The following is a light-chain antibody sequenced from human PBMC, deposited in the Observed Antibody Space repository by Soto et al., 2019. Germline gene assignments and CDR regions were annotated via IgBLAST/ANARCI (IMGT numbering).Light chain of an antibody. V-gene: IGKV3-20*01. CDR1: QSVSSTY. CDR3: HHDGSSPTWT. Sequence: EIVLTQSPGTLSLSPGERATLSCRASQSVSSTYLAWYQQKPGQAPRLLIYGASIRAIGIPDRFSGSGSGTDFTLTVSRLEPEDFAVYYCHHDGSSPTWTFGQGTKVEFK. CDR2: GAS. J-gene: IGKJ1*01.